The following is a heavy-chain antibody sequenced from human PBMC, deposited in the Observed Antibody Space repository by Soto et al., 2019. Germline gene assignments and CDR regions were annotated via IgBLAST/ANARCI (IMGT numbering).Heavy chain of an antibody. CDR2: ISGSGQTT. D-gene: IGHD4-4*01. CDR1: GFSFRTYA. V-gene: IGHV3-23*01. J-gene: IGHJ4*02. Sequence: GGSLRLSCVGSGFSFRTYAMSWLRQAPGKGLEWVSGISGSGQTTHYRDSVKGRFTISRDNFRNTLYLQVNSLRAEDTAVYFCAKSRGDSWTTYFFDYWGQGALVTVSS. CDR3: AKSRGDSWTTYFFDY.